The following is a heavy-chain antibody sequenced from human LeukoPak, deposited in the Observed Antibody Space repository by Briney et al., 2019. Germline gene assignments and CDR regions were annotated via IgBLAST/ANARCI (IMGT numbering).Heavy chain of an antibody. CDR2: ISGSGGST. V-gene: IGHV3-23*01. J-gene: IGHJ4*02. D-gene: IGHD3-22*01. CDR1: GFTFNSYT. Sequence: GGSLRLSCAASGFTFNSYTMSWVRQAPGKGLEWVSAISGSGGSTYYADSVKGRFTISRDNAKNTLYLQMNSLRAEDTAVYYCARDGGVTMIVVHLDYWGQGTLVTVSS. CDR3: ARDGGVTMIVVHLDY.